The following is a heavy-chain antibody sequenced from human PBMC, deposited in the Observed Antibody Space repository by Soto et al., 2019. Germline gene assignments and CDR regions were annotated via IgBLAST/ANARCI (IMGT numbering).Heavy chain of an antibody. V-gene: IGHV4-59*08. J-gene: IGHJ6*03. CDR1: GGSISSYY. Sequence: PSETLSLTCTVSGGSISSYYWSWIRQPPGKGLEWIGYIYYSGSTNYNPSLKSRVTISVDTSKNQFSLKLSSVTAADTAVYYCARQGPYYGSGSYMDVWGKGTTVTVSS. D-gene: IGHD3-10*01. CDR3: ARQGPYYGSGSYMDV. CDR2: IYYSGST.